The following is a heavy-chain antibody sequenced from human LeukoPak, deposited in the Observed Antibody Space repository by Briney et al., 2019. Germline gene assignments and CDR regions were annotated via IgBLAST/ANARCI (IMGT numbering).Heavy chain of an antibody. CDR2: ISSSGSTI. V-gene: IGHV3-48*03. CDR1: GFTFSSYE. D-gene: IGHD1-1*01. J-gene: IGHJ5*02. Sequence: SGGSLRLSCAASGFTFSSYEMNWVRQAPGKGLEWVSYISSSGSTIYYADSVKGRFTISRDNSKNTLYLQMNSLRAEDTAVYYCARVPGHNALPIWFDPWGQGTLVTVSS. CDR3: ARVPGHNALPIWFDP.